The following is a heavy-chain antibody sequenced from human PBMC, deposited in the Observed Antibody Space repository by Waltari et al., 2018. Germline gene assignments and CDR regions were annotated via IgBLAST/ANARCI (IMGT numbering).Heavy chain of an antibody. J-gene: IGHJ5*02. CDR3: ARDYGQDWFDP. CDR2: IHISGRI. CDR1: GGSISDFY. Sequence: QVQLQESGPGLVRPSETLSLTCTVSGGSISDFYWTCIRQPAGKGLEWIGRIHISGRIDYHPSLRSRVSMSVDTSKNQFSLKLSSIIAADTAVYYCARDYGQDWFDPWGQGTLVTVSS. V-gene: IGHV4-4*07. D-gene: IGHD3-10*01.